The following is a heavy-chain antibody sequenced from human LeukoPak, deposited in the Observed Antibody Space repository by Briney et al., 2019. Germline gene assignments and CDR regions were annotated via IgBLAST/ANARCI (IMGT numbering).Heavy chain of an antibody. V-gene: IGHV4-34*01. Sequence: SETLSLTCAVYGGSFSGYYWSWIRQPPGKGPEWIGEINHSGSTNYNPSLKSRVTISVDTSKNQFSLKLSSVTAADTAVYYCARGPKDCSGGSCYSYGMDVWGQGTTVTVSS. CDR2: INHSGST. D-gene: IGHD2-15*01. CDR1: GGSFSGYY. J-gene: IGHJ6*02. CDR3: ARGPKDCSGGSCYSYGMDV.